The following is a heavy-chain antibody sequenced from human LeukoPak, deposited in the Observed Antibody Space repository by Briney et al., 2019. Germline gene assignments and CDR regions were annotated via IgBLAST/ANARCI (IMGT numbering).Heavy chain of an antibody. CDR2: INPNSGGT. CDR3: ARDIVVVPAAARYYYGMDV. V-gene: IGHV1-2*02. CDR1: GYTFTGYY. D-gene: IGHD2-2*01. J-gene: IGHJ6*02. Sequence: ASVKVSCKASGYTFTGYYMHWVRQAPGQGLEWMGWINPNSGGTNYAQKFQGRVTMTRDTSISTAYMELSSLRSEDTAVYYCARDIVVVPAAARYYYGMDVWGQGTTVTVSS.